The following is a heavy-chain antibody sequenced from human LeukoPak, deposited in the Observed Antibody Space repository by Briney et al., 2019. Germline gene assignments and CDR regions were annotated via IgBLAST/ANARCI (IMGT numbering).Heavy chain of an antibody. CDR2: IDPSDSET. CDR1: GYSFTSYW. CDR3: ARQTAMGRSGDY. V-gene: IGHV5-51*01. D-gene: IGHD5-18*01. J-gene: IGHJ4*02. Sequence: GESLKISFKASGYSFTSYWIGWVRQMPGKGLEWMGIIDPSDSETRYTPSFQGQVTISADKSLRTAYLHWNSLKASDTAMYYCARQTAMGRSGDYWGQGTLVTVSS.